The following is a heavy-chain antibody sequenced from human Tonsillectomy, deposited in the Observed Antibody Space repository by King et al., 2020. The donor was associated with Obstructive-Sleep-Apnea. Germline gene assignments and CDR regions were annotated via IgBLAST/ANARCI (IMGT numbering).Heavy chain of an antibody. V-gene: IGHV4-34*01. CDR3: ARALPQAAAVDY. CDR1: GGSFSGYY. Sequence: VQLQQWGAGLLKPSETLSLTCAVYGGSFSGYYWSWIRQPPGKGLEWIGEINHSGSTNYNPSLKSRVTMSVDTSKNQFSLMLNSVTAADTAVYYCARALPQAAAVDYWGQGTLVTVSS. D-gene: IGHD6-13*01. CDR2: INHSGST. J-gene: IGHJ4*02.